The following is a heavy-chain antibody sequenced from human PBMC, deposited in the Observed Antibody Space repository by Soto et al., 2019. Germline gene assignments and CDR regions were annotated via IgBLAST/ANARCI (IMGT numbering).Heavy chain of an antibody. CDR1: GYTFTSYA. V-gene: IGHV1-3*04. CDR2: INTDNGNI. J-gene: IGHJ4*02. CDR3: ARAPSGYYFDK. Sequence: QVQLVQSGAEVKKPGASVKLSCKASGYTFTSYAIHWVRQAPGQSLECMGWINTDNGNIKYSQKFQDRVTITRDTSASTAYVDLSSLRSEDTAVYFCARAPSGYYFDKWGQGTLVTVSS. D-gene: IGHD3-10*01.